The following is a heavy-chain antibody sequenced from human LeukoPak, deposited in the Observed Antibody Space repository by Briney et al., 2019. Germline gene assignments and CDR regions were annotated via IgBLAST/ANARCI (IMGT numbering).Heavy chain of an antibody. V-gene: IGHV3-48*01. D-gene: IGHD3-16*01. CDR2: ISSSSSTI. Sequence: GGSLRLSCAASGFTFSSYSMNWVRQAPGKGLEWVSYISSSSSTINYADSVKGRFTISRDNAKNSLYLQMNSLRAEDTAVYYCARDRGYDYVWGSYPLPDYWGQGTLVTVSS. J-gene: IGHJ4*02. CDR1: GFTFSSYS. CDR3: ARDRGYDYVWGSYPLPDY.